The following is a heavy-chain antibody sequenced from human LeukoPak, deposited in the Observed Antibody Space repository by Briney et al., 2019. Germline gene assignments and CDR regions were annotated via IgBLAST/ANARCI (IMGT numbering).Heavy chain of an antibody. CDR2: ISSSSSYI. CDR3: AGGFGVVVPAAM. J-gene: IGHJ4*02. V-gene: IGHV3-21*01. Sequence: GGSLRLSCAASGFTFSSYSMNWVRQAPGKGLEWVSSISSSSSYIYYADSVKGRFTISRDNAKNSLYLQMNSLRAEDTAVYYCAGGFGVVVPAAMWGQGTLVTVSS. D-gene: IGHD2-2*01. CDR1: GFTFSSYS.